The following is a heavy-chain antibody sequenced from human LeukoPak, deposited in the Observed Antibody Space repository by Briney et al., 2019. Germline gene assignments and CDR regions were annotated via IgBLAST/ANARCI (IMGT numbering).Heavy chain of an antibody. Sequence: GGSLRLSCAASGFTFSSYSMNWVRQAPGKGLEWVSSTISSGSSIYYADSVKGRFTISRDNAKNSLYLQMNSLRSEDTAVYYCARAFTRYSSFSGVSYWGQGTLVTVS. CDR2: TISSGSSI. V-gene: IGHV3-21*04. D-gene: IGHD6-19*01. CDR1: GFTFSSYS. J-gene: IGHJ4*02. CDR3: ARAFTRYSSFSGVSY.